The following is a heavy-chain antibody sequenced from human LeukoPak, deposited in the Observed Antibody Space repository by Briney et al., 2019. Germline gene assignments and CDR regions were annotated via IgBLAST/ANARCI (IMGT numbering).Heavy chain of an antibody. CDR3: ARDQRDYYDSSGNGYFQH. J-gene: IGHJ1*01. CDR1: GFTFSDYC. V-gene: IGHV3-11*06. CDR2: ISSSSSYT. Sequence: GGSLRLSCAASGFTFSDYCMSWIRQAPGKGLEWVSYISSSSSYTNYADSVKGRFTISRDNAKNSLYLQMNSLRAEDTAVYYCARDQRDYYDSSGNGYFQHWGQGTLVTVSS. D-gene: IGHD3-22*01.